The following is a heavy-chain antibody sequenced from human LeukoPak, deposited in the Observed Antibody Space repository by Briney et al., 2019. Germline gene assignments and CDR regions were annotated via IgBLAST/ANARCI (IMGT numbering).Heavy chain of an antibody. CDR2: IYTSGST. J-gene: IGHJ4*02. D-gene: IGHD3-22*01. CDR3: ARGSSYDSSGHQY. Sequence: PSETLSLTCTVSGGSISSGSYYWSWIRQPAGKGLEWIGRIYTSGSTNCNPSLKSRVTISVDTSKNQFSLKLSSVTAADTAVYYCARGSSYDSSGHQYWGQGTLVTVSS. CDR1: GGSISSGSYY. V-gene: IGHV4-61*02.